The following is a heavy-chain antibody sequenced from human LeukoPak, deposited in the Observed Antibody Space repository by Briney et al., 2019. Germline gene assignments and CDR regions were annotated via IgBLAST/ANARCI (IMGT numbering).Heavy chain of an antibody. Sequence: GGSLRLSCAVSGFTFSAYTMNWVRQAPGKGLEWVSSITGSSTYIYYADSVKGRFTISRDNAKDSLYLQMNNLGAEDAAVYYCARDLTVTSTCWFDLWGQGTLVTVSS. D-gene: IGHD4-11*01. CDR1: GFTFSAYT. CDR2: ITGSSTYI. CDR3: ARDLTVTSTCWFDL. J-gene: IGHJ5*02. V-gene: IGHV3-21*01.